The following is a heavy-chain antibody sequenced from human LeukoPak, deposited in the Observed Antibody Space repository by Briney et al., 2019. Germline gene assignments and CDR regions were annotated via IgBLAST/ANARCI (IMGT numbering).Heavy chain of an antibody. CDR1: GGSISSYY. CDR3: ARAGGRWLQTGYYYYMDV. Sequence: SETLSLTCTVSGGSISSYYWSWIRQPPGKGLEWIGYIYYSGSTNYNPSLKSRVTISVDTSKNQFSLKLSSVTAADTAVYYCARAGGRWLQTGYYYYMDVWGKGTTVTVSS. CDR2: IYYSGST. J-gene: IGHJ6*03. D-gene: IGHD5-24*01. V-gene: IGHV4-59*01.